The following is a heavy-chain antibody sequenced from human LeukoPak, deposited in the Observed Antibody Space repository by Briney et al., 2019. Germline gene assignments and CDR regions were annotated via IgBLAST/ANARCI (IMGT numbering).Heavy chain of an antibody. V-gene: IGHV4-59*12. D-gene: IGHD6-13*01. CDR1: GGSISDYY. CDR2: VHSNGDT. Sequence: SETLSLTCIISGGSISDYYWGWIRQPPGKGLEWIGYVHSNGDTDYNPSLRSRLTISVDTSKNQFSLKLSSVTAADTAVYYCAADVRGAGYWGQGTLVTVSS. J-gene: IGHJ4*02. CDR3: AADVRGAGY.